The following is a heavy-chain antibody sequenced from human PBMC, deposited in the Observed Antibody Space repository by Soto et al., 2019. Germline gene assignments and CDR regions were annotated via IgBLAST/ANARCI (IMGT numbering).Heavy chain of an antibody. CDR2: ISSSSSYI. D-gene: IGHD2-15*01. Sequence: GGSLRLSCAASGFTFSNYSMNWVRQAPGKGLEWVSSISSSSSYIYYADSVKGRFTISRDNAKNSLYLQMNSLRAEDTAVYYCARDPKSRGFPYFDYWGQGTLVTVSS. CDR3: ARDPKSRGFPYFDY. V-gene: IGHV3-21*01. CDR1: GFTFSNYS. J-gene: IGHJ4*02.